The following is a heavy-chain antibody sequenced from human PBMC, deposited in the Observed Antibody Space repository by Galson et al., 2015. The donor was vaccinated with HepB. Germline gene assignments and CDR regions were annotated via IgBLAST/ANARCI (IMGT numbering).Heavy chain of an antibody. Sequence: SVKVSCKASGGTFSSYAISWVRQAPGQGLEWMGGIIPIFGTANYAQKFQGRVTITADESTSTAYMELSSLRSEDTAVYYCARSEATYYDSSGYYLESYWFDPWGQGTLVTVSS. CDR3: ARSEATYYDSSGYYLESYWFDP. CDR2: IIPIFGTA. J-gene: IGHJ5*02. D-gene: IGHD3-22*01. CDR1: GGTFSSYA. V-gene: IGHV1-69*13.